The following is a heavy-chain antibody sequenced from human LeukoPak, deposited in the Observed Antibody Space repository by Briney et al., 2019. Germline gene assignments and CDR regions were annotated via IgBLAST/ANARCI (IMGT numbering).Heavy chain of an antibody. D-gene: IGHD3-10*01. V-gene: IGHV3-21*01. CDR1: GFTFSSYS. CDR2: ISSSSNYV. Sequence: PGGSLRLSCAASGFTFSSYSMNWVRQAPGKGLEWVSSISSSSNYVYYAASVKGRFTISRDNAKNSLYLQMNSLRAEDTAVYYCARDGWFGELGPYYFDYWGRGTLVTVSS. CDR3: ARDGWFGELGPYYFDY. J-gene: IGHJ4*02.